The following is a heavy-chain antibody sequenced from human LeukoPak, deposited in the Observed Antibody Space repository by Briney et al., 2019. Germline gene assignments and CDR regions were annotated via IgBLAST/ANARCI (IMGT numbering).Heavy chain of an antibody. Sequence: SETLSLTCTVSGGSISSYYWTWIRQPAGKGPEWIGRIHASGSTNYNPSLKSRVNMSVDTSKNQFSLKLNSATAADTAVYYCARVTDPRYNWFDPWGQGTLVTVSS. V-gene: IGHV4-4*07. CDR1: GGSISSYY. J-gene: IGHJ5*02. CDR3: ARVTDPRYNWFDP. CDR2: IHASGST. D-gene: IGHD2-21*02.